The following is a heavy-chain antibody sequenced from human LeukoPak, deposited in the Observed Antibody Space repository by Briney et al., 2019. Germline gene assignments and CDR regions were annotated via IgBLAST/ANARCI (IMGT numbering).Heavy chain of an antibody. J-gene: IGHJ3*02. Sequence: GGSLRLSCAASGFTFSSYAMSWVRQAPGKGLEWVSAISGSGGSTYYADSVKGRFTISRDNSKNTLYLQMNSLRTEDTAVYYCARDRTYIGTGYDAFDIWGQGTMVTVSS. CDR1: GFTFSSYA. V-gene: IGHV3-23*01. CDR3: ARDRTYIGTGYDAFDI. D-gene: IGHD1-14*01. CDR2: ISGSGGST.